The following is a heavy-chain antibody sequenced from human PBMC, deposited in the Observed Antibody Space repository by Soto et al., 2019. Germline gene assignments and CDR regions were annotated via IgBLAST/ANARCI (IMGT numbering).Heavy chain of an antibody. Sequence: PSETLSHPCAVSGYSTSRGYCWGWIRQPPGKGLEWIGSIYHSGSTSSNPSLKSRVTISVDTSKNQFSLKLSSVTAADTAVYYCARESLRFLEWLFQTPYYQYGMDVWGQGTTVT. D-gene: IGHD3-3*01. CDR1: GYSTSRGYC. V-gene: IGHV4-38-2*02. CDR3: ARESLRFLEWLFQTPYYQYGMDV. J-gene: IGHJ6*02. CDR2: IYHSGST.